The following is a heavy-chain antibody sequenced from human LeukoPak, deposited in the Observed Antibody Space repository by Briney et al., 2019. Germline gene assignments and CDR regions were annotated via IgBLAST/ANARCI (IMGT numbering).Heavy chain of an antibody. V-gene: IGHV4-4*09. CDR2: IYTSGST. CDR3: AKLTIFPWFDP. J-gene: IGHJ5*02. Sequence: SETLSLTCTVPGGSISSYYWSWIRQPPGKGLEWIGYIYTSGSTNYNPSLKSRVPISVDTSKNQFSLKLSSVTAADTAVYYCAKLTIFPWFDPWGQGTLVTVSS. CDR1: GGSISSYY. D-gene: IGHD3-3*01.